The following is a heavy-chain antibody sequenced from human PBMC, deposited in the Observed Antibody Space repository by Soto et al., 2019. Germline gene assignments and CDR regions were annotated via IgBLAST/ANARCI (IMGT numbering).Heavy chain of an antibody. Sequence: ESGGGLVQPGGSLRLSCAASGFTFSSYDMNWVRQAPGKGLEWISYISSSSSALHYADSVRGRFTISRDNAKNSLYLQMNSLRDEDTAVYYCAAWGNWGQGTVVTVSS. CDR1: GFTFSSYD. CDR3: AAWGN. CDR2: ISSSSSAL. D-gene: IGHD3-16*01. V-gene: IGHV3-48*02. J-gene: IGHJ4*02.